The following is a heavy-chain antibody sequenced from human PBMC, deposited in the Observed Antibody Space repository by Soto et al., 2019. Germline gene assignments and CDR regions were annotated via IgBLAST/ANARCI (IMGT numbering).Heavy chain of an antibody. CDR1: GYTFTGYY. CDR3: ERLGETGTTYSAFDI. V-gene: IGHV1-2*04. D-gene: IGHD1-1*01. J-gene: IGHJ3*02. Sequence: ASVKVSCKASGYTFTGYYMHWVRQAPGQGLEWMGWINPNSGGTNYAQKYQGWVTMTRDTSISTAYMELSRLRTDDTAVYYYERLGETGTTYSAFDIWGQGTRVTVSS. CDR2: INPNSGGT.